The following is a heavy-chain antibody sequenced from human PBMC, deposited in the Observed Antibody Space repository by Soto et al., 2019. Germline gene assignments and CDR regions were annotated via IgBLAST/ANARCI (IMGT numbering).Heavy chain of an antibody. Sequence: PGGSLRLSCAASRFTFSRYGMHWVRQAPGKGLEWVAVIWYDGSKSYYADSVKGRFTISRDNSKNTLYLQMNSLRAEDTAVYHCARDFCGGDCYHFDYWGQGTLVTVSS. J-gene: IGHJ4*02. CDR3: ARDFCGGDCYHFDY. CDR1: RFTFSRYG. V-gene: IGHV3-33*01. D-gene: IGHD2-21*02. CDR2: IWYDGSKS.